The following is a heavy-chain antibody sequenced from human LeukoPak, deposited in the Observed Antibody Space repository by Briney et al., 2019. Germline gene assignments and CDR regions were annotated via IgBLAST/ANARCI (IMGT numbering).Heavy chain of an antibody. D-gene: IGHD3-3*01. J-gene: IGHJ3*02. Sequence: GSLRLSCAASGFTFSSYAMHWVRQAPGKGLEWVAVISYDGSNKYYADSVKGRFTISRDNSKNTLYLQMNSLRAEDTAIYYCAKDKAFWSGFGVFNIWGQGTMVTVSS. CDR2: ISYDGSNK. V-gene: IGHV3-30-3*01. CDR1: GFTFSSYA. CDR3: AKDKAFWSGFGVFNI.